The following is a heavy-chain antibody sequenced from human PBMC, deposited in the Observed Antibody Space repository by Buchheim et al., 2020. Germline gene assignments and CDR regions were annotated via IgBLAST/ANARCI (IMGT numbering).Heavy chain of an antibody. J-gene: IGHJ4*02. Sequence: QVQLVESGGGVVQPGRSLRLSCAASGFTFSSYGMHWVRQAPGKGLEWVAVISYDGSNKYYADSVKGRFTISRDNSKNTLYLQMNSLRAEDTAVYYCAKYYYGSGSYYFDYWRQGTL. D-gene: IGHD3-10*01. V-gene: IGHV3-30*18. CDR3: AKYYYGSGSYYFDY. CDR1: GFTFSSYG. CDR2: ISYDGSNK.